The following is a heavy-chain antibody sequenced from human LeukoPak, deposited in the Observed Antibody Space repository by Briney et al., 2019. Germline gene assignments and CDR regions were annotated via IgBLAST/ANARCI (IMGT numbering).Heavy chain of an antibody. D-gene: IGHD2-15*01. J-gene: IGHJ4*02. CDR2: ISGRTSYT. V-gene: IGHV3-11*05. CDR3: TRDPRLVDY. CDR1: GFTFSDYY. Sequence: GGSQRLSCAASGFTFSDYYMTWIRQAPGKGLEWVSYISGRTSYTNYADSVKGRFTISRDNAENSLYLQMNSLRAEDTAVYYCTRDPRLVDYWGQGTLVSVSS.